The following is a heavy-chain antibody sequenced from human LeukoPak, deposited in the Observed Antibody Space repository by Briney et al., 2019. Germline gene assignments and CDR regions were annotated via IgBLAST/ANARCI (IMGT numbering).Heavy chain of an antibody. CDR1: GYSISSSNW. CDR2: SYYSGST. CDR3: ARNQIVGAMNAFDI. V-gene: IGHV4-28*01. Sequence: SETLSLTCAVSGYSISSSNWWGWIRQPPGKGLEWIGYSYYSGSTYYNPSLKSRVTMSVNTSKNQFSLKLSSVTAVDTAVYYCARNQIVGAMNAFDIWSQGTMVTVSS. J-gene: IGHJ3*02. D-gene: IGHD1-26*01.